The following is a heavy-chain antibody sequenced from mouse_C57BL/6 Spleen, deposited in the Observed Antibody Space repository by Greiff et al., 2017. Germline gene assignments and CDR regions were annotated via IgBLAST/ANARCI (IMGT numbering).Heavy chain of an antibody. J-gene: IGHJ2*01. CDR3: ARGITTVVALYYFDY. V-gene: IGHV1-19*01. CDR1: GYTFTDYY. D-gene: IGHD1-1*01. Sequence: VQLQQSGPVLVKPGASVKMSCKASGYTFTDYYMNWVKQSHGKSLEWIGVINPYNGGTSYNQKFKGKATLTVDKSSSTAYMELNSLTSEDSAVYYCARGITTVVALYYFDYWGQGTTLTVSS. CDR2: INPYNGGT.